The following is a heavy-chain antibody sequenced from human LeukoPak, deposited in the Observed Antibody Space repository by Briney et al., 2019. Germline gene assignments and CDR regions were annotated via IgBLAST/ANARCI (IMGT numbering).Heavy chain of an antibody. CDR2: ISSSSGYI. D-gene: IGHD3-16*01. J-gene: IGHJ4*02. CDR1: GFTFSTYG. CDR3: ASRGGKYDFGC. V-gene: IGHV3-21*01. Sequence: GGSLRLSCAASGFTFSTYGMNWVRQAPGKGLEWASSISSSSGYIYYADSVKGRFTISRDNAKNSLSLQMNSLRPEDTAVYYCASRGGKYDFGCWGQGTLVTVSS.